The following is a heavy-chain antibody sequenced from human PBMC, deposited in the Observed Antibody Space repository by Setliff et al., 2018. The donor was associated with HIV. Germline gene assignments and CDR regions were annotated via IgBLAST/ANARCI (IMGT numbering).Heavy chain of an antibody. D-gene: IGHD5-12*01. V-gene: IGHV1-24*01. CDR3: AIAGARXWLRPMPDY. CDR1: GFTLSEVS. CDR2: FDPQDGET. J-gene: IGHJ4*02. Sequence: ASVKXSCKVSGFTLSEVSIHGVRQAPGKGLXGXXXFDPQDGETVYAQKFQGRVTMTEDTSTDTAYMEMSGLRSEDXAVSYCAIAGARXWLRPMPDYWGQGTLVTVSS.